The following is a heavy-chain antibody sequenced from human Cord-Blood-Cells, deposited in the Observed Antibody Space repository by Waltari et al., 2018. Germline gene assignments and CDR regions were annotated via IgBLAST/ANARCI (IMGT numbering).Heavy chain of an antibody. Sequence: QVQLVQSGAEVKKPGASVKVSCKASGYTFTGYYMHWVRQAPGQGLEWMGWINPNSGGTNYAQKFQGRVTMTRDTSISTAYMELSGLRSDDTAVDCWARAKVRVIACGPGCSWPDYWGQGTLVTVSA. CDR3: ARAKVRVIACGPGCSWPDY. D-gene: IGHD2-21*01. CDR1: GYTFTGYY. V-gene: IGHV1-2*02. J-gene: IGHJ4*02. CDR2: INPNSGGT.